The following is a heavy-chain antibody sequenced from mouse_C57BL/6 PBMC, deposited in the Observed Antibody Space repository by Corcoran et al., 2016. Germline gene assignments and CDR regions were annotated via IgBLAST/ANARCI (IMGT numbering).Heavy chain of an antibody. CDR3: ARGIRDYGSSYGY. CDR1: GYAFSSYW. CDR2: IYPGDGDT. D-gene: IGHD1-1*01. J-gene: IGHJ2*01. Sequence: QVQLQQSGAELVKPGASVKISCKASGYAFSSYWMNWVKQRPGKGLEWIGQIYPGDGDTNYNGKFKGKATLTADKSSSTAYMQLSSLTSEDSAVYFCARGIRDYGSSYGYWGQGTTLTVSS. V-gene: IGHV1-80*01.